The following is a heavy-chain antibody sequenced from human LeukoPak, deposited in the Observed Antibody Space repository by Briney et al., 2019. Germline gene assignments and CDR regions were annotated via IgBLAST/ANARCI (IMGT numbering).Heavy chain of an antibody. J-gene: IGHJ4*02. Sequence: GGSLRLSCAASGFTFSDYYMSWIRQAPGKGLEWVSYISSSGSTIYYADSVKGRFIISRDNAKNSLYLQMNSLRAEDTAVYYCARGELAYCGGDCYPGHDYWGQGTLVTVSS. CDR1: GFTFSDYY. CDR3: ARGELAYCGGDCYPGHDY. V-gene: IGHV3-11*01. D-gene: IGHD2-21*02. CDR2: ISSSGSTI.